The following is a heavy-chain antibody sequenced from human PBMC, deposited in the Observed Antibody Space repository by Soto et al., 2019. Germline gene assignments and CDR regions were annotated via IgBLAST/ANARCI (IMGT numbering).Heavy chain of an antibody. CDR2: IYYSGST. J-gene: IGHJ4*02. Sequence: PSDTLSLTCTVSGRSISSVNYYWSWILQPPGKGLEWIGYIYYSGSTYYNPSLRSRVTISVDTSKNQFSLKLSSVTAADTAVYYCARYGSGECNRGSCYSPFDDWGQGTLVTVSS. CDR1: GRSISSVNYY. CDR3: ARYGSGECNRGSCYSPFDD. V-gene: IGHV4-30-4*02. D-gene: IGHD2-15*01.